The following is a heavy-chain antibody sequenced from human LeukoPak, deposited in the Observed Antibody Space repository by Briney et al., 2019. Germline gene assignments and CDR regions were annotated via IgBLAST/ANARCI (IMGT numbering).Heavy chain of an antibody. CDR2: IDANNGDT. CDR1: GYTFRGNY. Sequence: ASVKVSCKASGYTFRGNYIHWLRQAPGQGLEWMGWIDANNGDTKSAQKFQGRVTMSRDTSTSTAYMDLSLSPDDAAVYYCARDPSSVTLYFFDYWGQGTLVTVSS. D-gene: IGHD4-11*01. CDR3: ARDPSSVTLYFFDY. J-gene: IGHJ4*02. V-gene: IGHV1-2*02.